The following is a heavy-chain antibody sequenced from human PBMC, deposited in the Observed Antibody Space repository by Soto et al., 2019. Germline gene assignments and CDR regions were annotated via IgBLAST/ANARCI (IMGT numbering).Heavy chain of an antibody. J-gene: IGHJ2*01. V-gene: IGHV3-23*01. CDR2: VSADGYTT. D-gene: IGHD3-10*01. CDR1: GFTFSNHG. CDR3: AREASVPSFGEFWFFDL. Sequence: EVQLLESGGGLAQPGGSLRLSCAASGFTFSNHGMTWVRQALGKGLEWVSSVSADGYTTYYADSVRGRLTISRDNSGDTVYVRMNNLRAEDTALYYCAREASVPSFGEFWFFDLWGRGTQVTVSS.